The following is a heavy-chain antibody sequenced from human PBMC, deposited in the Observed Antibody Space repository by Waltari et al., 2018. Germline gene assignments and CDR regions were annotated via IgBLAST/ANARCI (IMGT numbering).Heavy chain of an antibody. Sequence: QVQLQESGPGLVKPSQTLSLTCTVSGGSISSGGYYWSWIRQHPGKGLEWIGYIYYSGSTYYNPSLKSRVTISVDTSKNQFSLKLSSVTVADTAVYYCARSGAMVGDIDYWGQGTLVTVSS. D-gene: IGHD5-18*01. CDR2: IYYSGST. CDR3: ARSGAMVGDIDY. V-gene: IGHV4-31*03. J-gene: IGHJ4*02. CDR1: GGSISSGGYY.